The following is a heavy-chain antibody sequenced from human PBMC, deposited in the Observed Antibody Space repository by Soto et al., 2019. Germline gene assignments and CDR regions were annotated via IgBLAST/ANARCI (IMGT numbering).Heavy chain of an antibody. CDR2: ISGSDGKT. J-gene: IGHJ4*02. Sequence: GGSLRLSCAASGFSFGSYALSWFRQAPGKGLEWVSTISGSDGKTFYADSVKGRFSISRDTSQSTLYLQMNSLRADDTAMYYCARRSYLDYWGQGTRVTVSS. D-gene: IGHD3-10*01. CDR1: GFSFGSYA. V-gene: IGHV3-23*01. CDR3: ARRSYLDY.